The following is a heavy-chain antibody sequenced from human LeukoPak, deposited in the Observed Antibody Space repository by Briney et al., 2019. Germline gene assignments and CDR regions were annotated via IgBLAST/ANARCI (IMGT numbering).Heavy chain of an antibody. J-gene: IGHJ5*02. D-gene: IGHD1-1*01. CDR3: ARNYWNDALYNWFDP. Sequence: PSETLSLTCAVSGYSISSGYYWGWIRQPPGKGLEWIGSIYHSGSTYYNPSLKSRVTISVDTSKNQFSLKLSSVTAADTAVYYCARNYWNDALYNWFDPWGQGTLVTVPS. CDR2: IYHSGST. V-gene: IGHV4-38-2*01. CDR1: GYSISSGYY.